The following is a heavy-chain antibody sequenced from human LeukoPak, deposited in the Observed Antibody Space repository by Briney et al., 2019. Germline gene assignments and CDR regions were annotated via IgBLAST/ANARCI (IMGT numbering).Heavy chain of an antibody. V-gene: IGHV3-23*01. CDR2: IGSSGGST. Sequence: GGSLRLSCAASGFTFSSYSMSWVRQAPGKGLEWVSGIGSSGGSTYYTDSVKGRFTISRDNSKSTLYLQMNTLRAEDTAVYYCAKTAEVGPPGYFDLWGRGTLVTVSS. D-gene: IGHD1-26*01. CDR1: GFTFSSYS. CDR3: AKTAEVGPPGYFDL. J-gene: IGHJ2*01.